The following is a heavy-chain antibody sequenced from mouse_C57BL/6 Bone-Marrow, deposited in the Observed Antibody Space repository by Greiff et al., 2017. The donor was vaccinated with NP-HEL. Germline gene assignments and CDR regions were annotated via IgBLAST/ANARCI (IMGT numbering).Heavy chain of an antibody. CDR2: INPSSGYT. Sequence: QVQLQQSGAELAKPGASVKLSCKASGYTFTSYWMHWVKQRPGQGLEWIGYINPSSGYTKYNQKFKVKATLTADKSSSTAYMQLSSLTYEDSAVYYCARAVGLGRDYWGQGTTLTVSS. V-gene: IGHV1-7*01. CDR3: ARAVGLGRDY. J-gene: IGHJ2*01. D-gene: IGHD4-1*01. CDR1: GYTFTSYW.